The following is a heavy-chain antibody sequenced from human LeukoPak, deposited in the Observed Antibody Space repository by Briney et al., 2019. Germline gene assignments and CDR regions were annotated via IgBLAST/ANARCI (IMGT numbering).Heavy chain of an antibody. Sequence: SETLSLTCTVSGGSISSYYWSWIRQPPGKGLEWIGYIYYSGSTNYNPSLKSRVTISVDTSKNQFSLKLSSVTAADTAVYYCARDRSVVRGVTGGFDYWGQGTLVTVSS. CDR1: GGSISSYY. CDR3: ARDRSVVRGVTGGFDY. D-gene: IGHD3-10*01. J-gene: IGHJ4*02. V-gene: IGHV4-59*01. CDR2: IYYSGST.